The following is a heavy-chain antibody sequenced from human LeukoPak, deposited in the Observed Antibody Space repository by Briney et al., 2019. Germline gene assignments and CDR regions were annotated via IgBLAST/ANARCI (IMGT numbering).Heavy chain of an antibody. CDR1: GYTFTGYY. CDR3: ARIPYYYGSGSYSPTFYYYGMDV. CDR2: INAGNGNT. D-gene: IGHD3-10*01. Sequence: ASVKVSCKASGYTFTGYYMHWVRQAPGQRLEWMGWINAGNGNTKYSQKFQGRVTITRDTSASTAYMELSSLRSEDTAVYYCARIPYYYGSGSYSPTFYYYGMDVWGKGTTVTVSS. J-gene: IGHJ6*04. V-gene: IGHV1-3*01.